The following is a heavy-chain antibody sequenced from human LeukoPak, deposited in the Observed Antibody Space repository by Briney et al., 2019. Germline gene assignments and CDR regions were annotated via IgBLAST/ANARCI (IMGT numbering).Heavy chain of an antibody. Sequence: GRSLRLSCAASGFTFDDYATHWVRQAPGKGLEWVSGISWNSGSIGYADSVKGRFTISRDNAKNSLYLQMNSLRAEDTALYYCAKDGMVAVAGFDYWGQGTLVTVSS. J-gene: IGHJ4*02. CDR2: ISWNSGSI. CDR3: AKDGMVAVAGFDY. V-gene: IGHV3-9*01. CDR1: GFTFDDYA. D-gene: IGHD6-19*01.